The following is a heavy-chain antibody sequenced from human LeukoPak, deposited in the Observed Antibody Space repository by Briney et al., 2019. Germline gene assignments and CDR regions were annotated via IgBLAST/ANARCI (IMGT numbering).Heavy chain of an antibody. CDR2: INLSGST. CDR3: ARLEGRITMIVVATPMNAFDI. CDR1: GGSFSGYY. J-gene: IGHJ3*02. D-gene: IGHD3-22*01. V-gene: IGHV4-34*01. Sequence: SETLSLTCAVYGGSFSGYYWSWIRQPPGKGLEWIGEINLSGSTNYNPSLKSRVTISVDTSKNQFSLKLSSVTAADTAVYYCARLEGRITMIVVATPMNAFDIWGQGTMVTVSS.